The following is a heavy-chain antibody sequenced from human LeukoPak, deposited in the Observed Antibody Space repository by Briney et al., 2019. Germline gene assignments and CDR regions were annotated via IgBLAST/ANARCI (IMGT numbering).Heavy chain of an antibody. Sequence: GGSLRLSCAASGFTFSSYSLNWVRQAPGKGLEWVSSIGSSSSYIYYADSVKGRFTTSRDNAKNSLYLQMNSLRAEDTAVYYCARHYDSNSYGPGYWGQGTLVTVSS. CDR1: GFTFSSYS. V-gene: IGHV3-21*01. CDR3: ARHYDSNSYGPGY. D-gene: IGHD3-22*01. J-gene: IGHJ4*02. CDR2: IGSSSSYI.